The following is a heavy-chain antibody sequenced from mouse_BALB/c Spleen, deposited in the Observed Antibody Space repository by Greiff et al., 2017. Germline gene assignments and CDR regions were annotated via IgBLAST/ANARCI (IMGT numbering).Heavy chain of an antibody. CDR3: ARSTAYFDY. Sequence: EVMLVESGPSLVKPSQTLSLTCSVSGDSITSCYWNWIRKFPGNKLEYMGYISYSGSTYYNPSLKSRISITRDTSKNQYYLQLNSVTTEDTATYYCARSTAYFDYWGQGTTLTVSS. D-gene: IGHD1-2*01. CDR1: GDSITSCY. J-gene: IGHJ2*01. V-gene: IGHV3-8*02. CDR2: ISYSGST.